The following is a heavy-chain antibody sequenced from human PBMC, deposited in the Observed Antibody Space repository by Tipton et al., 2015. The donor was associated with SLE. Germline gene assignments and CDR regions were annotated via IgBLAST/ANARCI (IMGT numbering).Heavy chain of an antibody. J-gene: IGHJ4*02. Sequence: TLSLTCTVSGGSISSYYWSWIWQPPGKGLEWIGYVYTSGSTNYNPSLKSRVTISVDTSKNQFSLKLSSVTAADTAVYYCARHGYAGYDFWDYWGQGTLVTVSS. CDR3: ARHGYAGYDFWDY. D-gene: IGHD3-3*01. CDR1: GGSISSYY. CDR2: VYTSGST. V-gene: IGHV4-4*09.